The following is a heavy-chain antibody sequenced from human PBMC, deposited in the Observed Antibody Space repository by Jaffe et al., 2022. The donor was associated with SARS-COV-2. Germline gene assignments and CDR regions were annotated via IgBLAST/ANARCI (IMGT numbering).Heavy chain of an antibody. J-gene: IGHJ6*02. CDR2: INHSGST. D-gene: IGHD3-3*01. CDR3: ARNDFWSGYYTWYGMDV. V-gene: IGHV4-34*01. CDR1: GGSFSGYY. Sequence: QVQLQQWGAGLLKPSETLSLTCAVYGGSFSGYYWSWIRQPPGKGLEWIGEINHSGSTNYNPSLKSRVTISVDTSKNQFSLKLSSVTAADTAVYYCARNDFWSGYYTWYGMDVWGQGTTVTVSS.